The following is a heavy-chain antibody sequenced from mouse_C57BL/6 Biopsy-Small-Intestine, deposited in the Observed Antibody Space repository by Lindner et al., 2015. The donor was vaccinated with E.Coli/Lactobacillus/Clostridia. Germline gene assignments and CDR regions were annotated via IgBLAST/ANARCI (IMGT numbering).Heavy chain of an antibody. CDR1: GYAFTNYL. J-gene: IGHJ2*01. V-gene: IGHV1-54*01. CDR2: INPGSGGT. D-gene: IGHD1-1*01. Sequence: VQLQESGAELVRPGTSVKVSCKASGYAFTNYLIEWVKQRPGQGLEWIGVINPGSGGTNYNEKFKGKATLTADKSSSTAYMQLSSLTSEDSAVYFCARSYYYGSSVYWGQGTTLTVS. CDR3: ARSYYYGSSVY.